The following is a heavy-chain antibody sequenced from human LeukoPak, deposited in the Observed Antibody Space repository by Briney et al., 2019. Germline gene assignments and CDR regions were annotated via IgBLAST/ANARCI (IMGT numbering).Heavy chain of an antibody. CDR1: GLTFSSYA. D-gene: IGHD1-26*01. Sequence: PGGSLRLSCGGSGLTFSSYAMSWVRQAPGKGLEWVSGISNSGGSTYYADSVKGRFTISRDNSMNTLYLQMNSLRAEDTAIYYCAKGLSGIDYWGQGTLVTVSS. CDR3: AKGLSGIDY. CDR2: ISNSGGST. V-gene: IGHV3-23*01. J-gene: IGHJ4*02.